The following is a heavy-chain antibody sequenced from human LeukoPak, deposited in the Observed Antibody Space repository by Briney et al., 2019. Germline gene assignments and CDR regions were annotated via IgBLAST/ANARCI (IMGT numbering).Heavy chain of an antibody. V-gene: IGHV3-7*01. D-gene: IGHD5-12*01. J-gene: IGHJ4*02. CDR1: GFTFSSYG. CDR3: VRDGGVSGYDLLDY. Sequence: TGGSLRLSCAASGFTFSSYGMHWVRQAPGKGLEWVAHINQDGSEEHYMDSAKARFTISRDNAKNSLSLQMNSLRAEDTAVYYCVRDGGVSGYDLLDYWGQGTLVTVSS. CDR2: INQDGSEE.